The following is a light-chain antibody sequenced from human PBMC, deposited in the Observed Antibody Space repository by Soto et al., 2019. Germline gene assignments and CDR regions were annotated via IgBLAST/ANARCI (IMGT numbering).Light chain of an antibody. Sequence: DIQMTQSPSTLSASVGDRLTITCRASQSISSWLAWYQQKAGKAPKLLIFDASSLNRGVSSRFSGSGSGTDFTLTIGGLQPEDFAVYYCQQCSNWPLTFGGGTKVAI. J-gene: IGKJ4*01. CDR3: QQCSNWPLT. CDR2: DAS. CDR1: QSISSW. V-gene: IGKV1-5*01.